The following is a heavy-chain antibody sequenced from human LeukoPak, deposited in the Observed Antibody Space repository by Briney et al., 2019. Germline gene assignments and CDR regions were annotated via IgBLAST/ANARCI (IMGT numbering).Heavy chain of an antibody. Sequence: SQTLSLTCTVSGGSISSVEYYWSWIRQPPGKGLEWIGYIYYSGSTSYNPSLRSRVTISVDTSQNQFSLNLSSVTAADTAVYYCARYSWATGKLDYWGQGTLVTVSS. CDR3: ARYSWATGKLDY. J-gene: IGHJ4*02. D-gene: IGHD5-24*01. CDR2: IYYSGST. CDR1: GGSISSVEYY. V-gene: IGHV4-30-4*01.